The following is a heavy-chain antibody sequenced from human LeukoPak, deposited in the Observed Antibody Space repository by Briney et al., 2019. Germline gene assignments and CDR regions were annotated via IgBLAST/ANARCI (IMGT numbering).Heavy chain of an antibody. D-gene: IGHD3-10*01. J-gene: IGHJ6*03. V-gene: IGHV1-2*02. CDR3: AGNSRMVRGADYYYMDV. CDR1: GYTFTGYY. CDR2: INPNSGGT. Sequence: ASVKVSCKASGYTFTGYYMHWVRQAPGQGLEWMGWINPNSGGTNYAQKFQGRVTMTRDTSISTAYMELSRLRSDDTAVYYCAGNSRMVRGADYYYMDVWGKGTTVTVSS.